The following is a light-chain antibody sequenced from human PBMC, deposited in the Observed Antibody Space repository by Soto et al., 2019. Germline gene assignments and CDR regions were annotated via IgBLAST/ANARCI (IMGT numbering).Light chain of an antibody. CDR2: GAS. Sequence: EIVMTQSPATLSVSPGERATLSCRASQSVTNSYLAWYQQKPGQAPRLLIYGASTRATGIPARFSGSGSGTDFTLTISSLEPEDFAVYYCQQRSNWPPITFGQGTRLEIK. V-gene: IGKV3D-20*02. CDR1: QSVTNSY. J-gene: IGKJ5*01. CDR3: QQRSNWPPIT.